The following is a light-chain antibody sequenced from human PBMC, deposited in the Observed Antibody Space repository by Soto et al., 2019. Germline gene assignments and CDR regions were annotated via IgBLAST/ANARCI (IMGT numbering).Light chain of an antibody. CDR2: GAS. J-gene: IGKJ4*01. CDR1: QSISTW. Sequence: DIQMTQSPSTLSASVGDKXXITCRASQSISTWLAWYQQMPGTAPKVLIHGASTLLTGVPSRFSGSGSGTEFTLTISSLQPDDFATYYCQQYDSYPVTFGGGTKVE. CDR3: QQYDSYPVT. V-gene: IGKV1-5*03.